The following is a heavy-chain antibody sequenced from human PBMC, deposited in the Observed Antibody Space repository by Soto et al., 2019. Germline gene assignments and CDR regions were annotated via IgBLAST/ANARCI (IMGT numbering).Heavy chain of an antibody. D-gene: IGHD2-15*01. Sequence: ALVRESCKASGYTFTRHGVRRARQAPGQGVEWMGWISAYNPNTDSAQKLQGRVTMTTDTSTSTADMALRSPRSDGTAVYYWARVRAPIIVVVGAAMWFDPWGHGTLVTVSP. CDR3: ARVRAPIIVVVGAAMWFDP. V-gene: IGHV1-18*01. CDR1: GYTFTRHG. CDR2: ISAYNPNT. J-gene: IGHJ5*02.